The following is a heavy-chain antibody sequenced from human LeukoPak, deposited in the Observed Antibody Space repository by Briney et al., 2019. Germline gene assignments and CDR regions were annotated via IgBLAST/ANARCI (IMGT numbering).Heavy chain of an antibody. Sequence: GGSLRLSCAASGFTFSSYGMHWVRQAPGKGPEWVANTNQDGSEKYYVGSVKGRFAISRDNAKNSLYLQMNNLRADDTAVYYCAKDESDAAYRYWGQGTLVTVSS. CDR1: GFTFSSYG. V-gene: IGHV3-7*03. CDR2: TNQDGSEK. D-gene: IGHD2-15*01. CDR3: AKDESDAAYRY. J-gene: IGHJ4*02.